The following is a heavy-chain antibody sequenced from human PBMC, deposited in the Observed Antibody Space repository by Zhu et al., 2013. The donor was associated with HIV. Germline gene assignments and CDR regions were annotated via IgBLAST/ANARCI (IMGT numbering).Heavy chain of an antibody. CDR3: ARDRGIQLWLGWFDP. CDR1: GYTFTGYY. J-gene: IGHJ5*02. Sequence: QVQLVQSGAEVKKPGASVKVSCKASGYTFTGYYMHWVRQAPGQGLEWMGWINPNSGGTNYAQKFQGRVTMTRDTSISTAYMELSRLRSDDTAVYYCARDRGIQLWLGWFDPWGQGNPGHRSPQ. CDR2: INPNSGGT. V-gene: IGHV1-2*02. D-gene: IGHD5-18*01.